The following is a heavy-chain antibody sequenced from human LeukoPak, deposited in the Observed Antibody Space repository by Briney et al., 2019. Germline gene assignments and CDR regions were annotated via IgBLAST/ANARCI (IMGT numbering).Heavy chain of an antibody. CDR3: ARQVLTYFDY. D-gene: IGHD2-8*01. CDR1: GFTFSSYA. V-gene: IGHV3-30-3*01. CDR2: ISYDGSNK. J-gene: IGHJ4*02. Sequence: PGRSLRLSCAASGFTFSSYAMHWVRQAPGKGLEWVAVISYDGSNKYYADSVKGRFTISRDNSKNTLYLQMNSLRAEDTAVYYCARQVLTYFDYWGQGTLVTVSS.